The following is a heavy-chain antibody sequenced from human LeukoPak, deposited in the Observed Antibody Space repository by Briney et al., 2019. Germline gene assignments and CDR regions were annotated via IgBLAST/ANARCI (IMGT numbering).Heavy chain of an antibody. CDR2: IYISGPT. Sequence: GGPLRLSCAASGFTVSNNYMNWVRRAPGKGLEWVSVIYISGPTYYADSVKGRFTISRDNSKNTLYLQMNSLRAEDTAVYYCARGPYLYFDYWGQGTLVTVSS. J-gene: IGHJ4*02. CDR1: GFTVSNNY. CDR3: ARGPYLYFDY. V-gene: IGHV3-53*01.